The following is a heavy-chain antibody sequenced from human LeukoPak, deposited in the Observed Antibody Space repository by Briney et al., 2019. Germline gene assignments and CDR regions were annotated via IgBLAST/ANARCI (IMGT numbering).Heavy chain of an antibody. CDR2: VSQSGGA. CDR1: GASFSGYH. J-gene: IGHJ4*02. V-gene: IGHV4-34*01. D-gene: IGHD3-9*01. CDR3: ASFDGNINLYGVFEY. Sequence: SETLSLTCAVSGASFSGYHCSWIRQTPGKGLEWIGEVSQSGGASYNPSLKSRVTISVETSKNHVSLKLSSVTAADTAVYYCASFDGNINLYGVFEYWGQGTLVTVSS.